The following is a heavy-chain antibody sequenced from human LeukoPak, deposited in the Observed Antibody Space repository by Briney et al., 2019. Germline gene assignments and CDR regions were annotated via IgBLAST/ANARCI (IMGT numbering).Heavy chain of an antibody. CDR1: GFTFSSYW. D-gene: IGHD4-23*01. Sequence: GGSLRLSCAASGFTFSSYWMNWARQAPGKGLEWVASINHNGNVNYYVDSVKGRFTISRDNAKNSLYLQMSNLRAEDTAVYYCAKDRGAGAGLRWYPGAFDIWGQGTMVTVSS. J-gene: IGHJ3*02. CDR3: AKDRGAGAGLRWYPGAFDI. V-gene: IGHV3-7*03. CDR2: INHNGNVN.